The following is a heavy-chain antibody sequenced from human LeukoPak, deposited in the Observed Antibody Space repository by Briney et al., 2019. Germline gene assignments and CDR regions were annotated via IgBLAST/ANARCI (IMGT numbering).Heavy chain of an antibody. D-gene: IGHD6-19*01. CDR3: ARGVAGRQSWFDP. J-gene: IGHJ5*02. Sequence: GGSLRLSCAASGFTFSSYAMSWVRQAPGKGLEWVSGISGSGDNTYYADSVKGRFTISRDNSKNTLYLQMNSLRAEDTAVYYCARGVAGRQSWFDPWGQGTLVTVSS. V-gene: IGHV3-23*01. CDR1: GFTFSSYA. CDR2: ISGSGDNT.